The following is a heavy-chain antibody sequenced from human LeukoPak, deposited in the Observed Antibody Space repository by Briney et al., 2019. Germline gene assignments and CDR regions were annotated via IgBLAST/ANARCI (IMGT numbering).Heavy chain of an antibody. J-gene: IGHJ5*02. CDR1: GYTFTSYG. D-gene: IGHD3-10*01. Sequence: ASVKVSCKASGYTFTSYGISWVRQAPGQGLEWMGWISAYNGNTNYAQKLQGRVTMTTDTSTSTAYMELRSLRSDDTAVYYCARDPTFYGSGIDWFDPWGQGTLVTVSS. CDR3: ARDPTFYGSGIDWFDP. CDR2: ISAYNGNT. V-gene: IGHV1-18*01.